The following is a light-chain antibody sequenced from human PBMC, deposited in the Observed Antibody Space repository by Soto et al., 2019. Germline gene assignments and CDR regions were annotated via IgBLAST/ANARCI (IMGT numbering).Light chain of an antibody. Sequence: DIPMTQSPSSLSASVGDRVTITCQASHDISNYLNWYQQKPGNAPKLLIYGASNLQTGVPSRFSGSGSGTDFTFTISSLQPEDIATYYCQQYDNLLITFGQGTRLEIK. CDR3: QQYDNLLIT. CDR2: GAS. J-gene: IGKJ5*01. V-gene: IGKV1-33*01. CDR1: HDISNY.